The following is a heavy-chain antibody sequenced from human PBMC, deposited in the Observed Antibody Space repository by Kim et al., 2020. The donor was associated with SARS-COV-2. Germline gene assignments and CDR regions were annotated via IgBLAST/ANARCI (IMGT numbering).Heavy chain of an antibody. D-gene: IGHD3-16*01. CDR3: ARDRLGEYGMDV. Sequence: KNHAECVKGRYTMSGENSRNALYLQMNSLGAEDTAVYYCARDRLGEYGMDVWGQGTTVTVSS. J-gene: IGHJ6*02. CDR2: K. V-gene: IGHV3-33*01.